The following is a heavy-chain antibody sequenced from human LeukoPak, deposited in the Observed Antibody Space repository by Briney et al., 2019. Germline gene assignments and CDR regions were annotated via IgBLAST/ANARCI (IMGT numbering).Heavy chain of an antibody. CDR2: IIPILGIA. J-gene: IGHJ6*02. Sequence: SVKVSCKASGGTFSSYAISWVRQAPGQGLEWMGRIIPILGIANYAQKFQGRVTITADKSTSTACMELSSLRSEDTAVYYCARDRDVGYYYYYGMDAWGQGTTVTVSS. CDR3: ARDRDVGYYYYYGMDA. V-gene: IGHV1-69*04. CDR1: GGTFSSYA.